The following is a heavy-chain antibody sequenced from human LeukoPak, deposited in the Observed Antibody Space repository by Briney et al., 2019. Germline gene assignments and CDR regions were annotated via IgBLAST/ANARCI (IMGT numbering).Heavy chain of an antibody. CDR3: TINYYNGSLYEDY. CDR1: GLSFGGDA. V-gene: IGHV3-49*04. Sequence: GGSLRLSCRGSGLSFGGDAVSWVRQAPGKGLEWVGFIRDKVSGGTTEYVASVRGRFTISRDDSRSIAYLQMTRLKTEDTAVYYCTINYYNGSLYEDYWGQGTLVTVSS. J-gene: IGHJ4*02. D-gene: IGHD3-22*01. CDR2: IRDKVSGGTT.